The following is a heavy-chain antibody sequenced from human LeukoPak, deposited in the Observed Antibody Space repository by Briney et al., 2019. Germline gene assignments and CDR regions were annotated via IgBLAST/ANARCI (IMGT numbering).Heavy chain of an antibody. D-gene: IGHD6-13*01. V-gene: IGHV3-23*01. CDR1: GFTFSNAW. CDR2: ISGSGGST. CDR3: AKAPGYSSSWYVGYYYYGMDV. Sequence: GGSLRLSCAASGFTFSNAWMSWVRQAPGKGLEWVSAISGSGGSTYYADSVKGRFTISRDNSKNTLYLQMNSLRAEDTAVYYCAKAPGYSSSWYVGYYYYGMDVWGQGTTVTVSS. J-gene: IGHJ6*02.